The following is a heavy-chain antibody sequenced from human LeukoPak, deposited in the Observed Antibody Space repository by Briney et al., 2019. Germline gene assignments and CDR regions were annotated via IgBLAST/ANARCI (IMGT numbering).Heavy chain of an antibody. V-gene: IGHV4-59*02. CDR3: ARLHQTGSTDY. D-gene: IGHD1-14*01. Sequence: SETLSLTCTVSGGSVSGYYWSWIRQPPGKRLEWIGHMSYSENTNYNPSLKSRVTMSVDTCTNQFSLKLNSVTAADTAVYYCARLHQTGSTDYWGQGNLVTVSS. CDR1: GGSVSGYY. J-gene: IGHJ4*02. CDR2: MSYSENT.